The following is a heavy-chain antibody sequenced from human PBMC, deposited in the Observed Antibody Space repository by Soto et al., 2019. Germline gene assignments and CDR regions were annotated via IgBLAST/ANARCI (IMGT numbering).Heavy chain of an antibody. CDR3: AREVSHGYVLRGMDV. CDR2: INSDGSSI. D-gene: IGHD5-18*01. V-gene: IGHV3-74*01. Sequence: EVQLVESGGGLVQPGGSVRLSCAASKFTITSYWMQWVRQAPVKGLVWVSRINSDGSSISYADAVKGRFTISRDNAKNTLYLQMNSLRVEDTAVYYCAREVSHGYVLRGMDVWGQGTTVTVFS. CDR1: KFTITSYW. J-gene: IGHJ6*02.